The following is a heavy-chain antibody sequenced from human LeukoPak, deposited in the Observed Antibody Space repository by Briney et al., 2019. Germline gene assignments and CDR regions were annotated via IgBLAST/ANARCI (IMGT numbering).Heavy chain of an antibody. J-gene: IGHJ4*02. Sequence: GGPLRLSCAASGFTFSSYAMHWVRQAPGKGREYVSAISSNGGSTYYANSVKGRFTISRDNSKNTLYLQMGSLRAEDTAVYYCASRDGYNYCYWGQGTLVTVSS. V-gene: IGHV3-64*01. D-gene: IGHD5-24*01. CDR3: ASRDGYNYCY. CDR2: ISSNGGST. CDR1: GFTFSSYA.